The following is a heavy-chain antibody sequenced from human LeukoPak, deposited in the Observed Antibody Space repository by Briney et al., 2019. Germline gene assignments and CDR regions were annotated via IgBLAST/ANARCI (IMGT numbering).Heavy chain of an antibody. CDR3: ARDRPSYSGYDAYFDY. D-gene: IGHD5-12*01. CDR1: GFTFSSYG. CDR2: ISGSGGST. Sequence: GGSLRLSCAASGFTFSSYGMSWVRQAPGKGLEWVSAISGSGGSTYYADSVKGRFTISRDNSKNTLYLQMNSLRVEDTAVYYCARDRPSYSGYDAYFDYWGQGTLVTVSS. V-gene: IGHV3-23*01. J-gene: IGHJ4*02.